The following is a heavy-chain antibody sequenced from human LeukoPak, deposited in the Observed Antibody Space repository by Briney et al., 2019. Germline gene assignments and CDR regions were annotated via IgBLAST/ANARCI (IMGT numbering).Heavy chain of an antibody. Sequence: ASVKVSCKASGYTFTGYYMHWVRQAPGQGLEWMGWVNPNSGGTNYAQKFQGRVTMTRDKSISTAYMELSRLRSDDTAVYYCARVYYYDSSGYYPYDYWGQGTLVTVSS. J-gene: IGHJ4*02. CDR3: ARVYYYDSSGYYPYDY. D-gene: IGHD3-22*01. V-gene: IGHV1-2*02. CDR2: VNPNSGGT. CDR1: GYTFTGYY.